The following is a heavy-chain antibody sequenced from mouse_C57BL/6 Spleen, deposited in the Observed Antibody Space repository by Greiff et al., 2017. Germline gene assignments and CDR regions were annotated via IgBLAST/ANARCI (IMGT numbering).Heavy chain of an antibody. CDR3: ARVITTFDY. CDR2: ISYDGSN. V-gene: IGHV3-6*01. D-gene: IGHD2-4*01. J-gene: IGHJ2*01. CDR1: GYSITSGYY. Sequence: ESGPGLVKPSQSLSLTCSVTGYSITSGYYWNWIRQFPGNKLEWMGYISYDGSNNYNPSLKNRISITRDTSKNQFFLKLNSVTTEDTATYYCARVITTFDYWGQGTTLTVSS.